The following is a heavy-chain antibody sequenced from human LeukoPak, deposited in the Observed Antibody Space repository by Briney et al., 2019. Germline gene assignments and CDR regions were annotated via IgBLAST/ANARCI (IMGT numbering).Heavy chain of an antibody. CDR2: ISWNSGSI. CDR3: AKDSLFGGLLLLPYFDY. V-gene: IGHV3-9*01. J-gene: IGHJ4*02. Sequence: SLRLSCAASGFTFDDYAMHWVRQAPGKGLEWVSGISWNSGSIGYADSVKGRFTISRDNAKNSLYLQMNSLRAEDTALYYCAKDSLFGGLLLLPYFDYWGQGTLVTVSS. CDR1: GFTFDDYA. D-gene: IGHD3-10*01.